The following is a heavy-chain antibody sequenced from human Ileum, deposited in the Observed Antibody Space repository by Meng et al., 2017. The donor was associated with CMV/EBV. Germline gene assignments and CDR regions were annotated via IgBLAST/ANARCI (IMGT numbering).Heavy chain of an antibody. CDR2: IKSKGSGGTT. V-gene: IGHV3-15*01. CDR3: AWDIANFLNK. CDR1: GFNVNDAW. D-gene: IGHD3-3*01. Sequence: AQLVESGGGLVRPGGSLRVSCVGSGFNVNDAWMSWVRQAPRKGLEWIGRIKSKGSGGTTDYVASVKDRFIISRDDSKNTVYLQMNSLEIEDTAVYYCAWDIANFLNKWGQGALVTVSS. J-gene: IGHJ4*02.